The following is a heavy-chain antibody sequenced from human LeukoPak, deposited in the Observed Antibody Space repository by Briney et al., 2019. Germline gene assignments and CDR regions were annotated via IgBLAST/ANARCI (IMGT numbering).Heavy chain of an antibody. Sequence: GGSLRLSCAASGFTFNSYWMHWVRQAPGKGLAWVSRIYSDGSTTNYADSVKGRFTISRDNAKNTLYLQMNSLRAEDTAVYYCARAVIIGDFDYWGQGTLVTVSS. CDR2: IYSDGSTT. CDR1: GFTFNSYW. V-gene: IGHV3-74*01. D-gene: IGHD3-3*01. J-gene: IGHJ4*02. CDR3: ARAVIIGDFDY.